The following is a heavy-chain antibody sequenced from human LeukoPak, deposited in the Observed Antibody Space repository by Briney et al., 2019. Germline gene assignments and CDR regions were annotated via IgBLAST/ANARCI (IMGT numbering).Heavy chain of an antibody. D-gene: IGHD1-26*01. V-gene: IGHV3-15*01. CDR2: IKSKTDGGTT. CDR3: TTGVGATTEHYYYMDV. CDR1: GFTFSNAW. J-gene: IGHJ6*03. Sequence: GGSLRLSCAASGFTFSNAWMSWVRQAPGKGLEWVGRIKSKTDGGTTDYAAPVKGRFTISRDDSKNTLYLQMNSLKTEDTAVYYCTTGVGATTEHYYYMDVWGKGTTVTVSS.